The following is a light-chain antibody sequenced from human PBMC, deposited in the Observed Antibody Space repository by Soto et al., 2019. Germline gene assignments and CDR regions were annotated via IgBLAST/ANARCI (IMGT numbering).Light chain of an antibody. CDR1: QSISTY. CDR2: GAS. Sequence: DIQMTQSPSSLSASVGDRVTITCRASQSISTYLNWYQHKSGKAPNLLIYGASRLQRGVPSRFSGSGSGTDFTLTITRLQPEDFVTYYCQQSHSAPYTFGQGTKMEIK. J-gene: IGKJ2*01. CDR3: QQSHSAPYT. V-gene: IGKV1-39*01.